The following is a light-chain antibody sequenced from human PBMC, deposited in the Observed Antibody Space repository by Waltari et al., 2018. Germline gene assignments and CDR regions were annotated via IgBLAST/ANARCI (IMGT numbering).Light chain of an antibody. Sequence: EIVLTQSPGTLSLSPGERATLSCRASQSVTSHSLAWYQQKPGQPPSLLIYGASTRATGIPDRFSGSGSGTDFTLTISSVEPEDFAVYYCQRYGSSPLVSFGPGTKVDIK. CDR1: QSVTSHS. V-gene: IGKV3-20*01. CDR2: GAS. CDR3: QRYGSSPLVS. J-gene: IGKJ3*01.